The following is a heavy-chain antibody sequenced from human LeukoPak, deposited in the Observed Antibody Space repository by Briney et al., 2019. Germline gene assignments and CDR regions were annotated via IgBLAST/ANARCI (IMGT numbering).Heavy chain of an antibody. Sequence: PGGSLRLSCAASGFTFSSYGMHWVRQAPGKGLEWVAVISYDGSNKYYADSVKGRFTISRDNSKSTLYLQMNSLRAEDTAVYYCARGGVTDDFDNWGQGTLVTVSS. V-gene: IGHV3-30*03. CDR1: GFTFSSYG. J-gene: IGHJ4*02. CDR3: ARGGVTDDFDN. D-gene: IGHD2-21*02. CDR2: ISYDGSNK.